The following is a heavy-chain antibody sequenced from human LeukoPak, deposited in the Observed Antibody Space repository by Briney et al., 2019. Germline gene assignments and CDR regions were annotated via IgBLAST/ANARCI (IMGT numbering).Heavy chain of an antibody. D-gene: IGHD3-22*01. CDR1: GGTFSTYY. Sequence: ASVKVSCKASGGTFSTYYISWVRQAPGQGLEWMGWISAYNGNTNYAQKLQGRVTMTTDTSTSTAYMELRSLRSDDTAVYYCAREGIENGSSGYYYASNFDYWGQGTLVTVSS. J-gene: IGHJ4*02. CDR3: AREGIENGSSGYYYASNFDY. V-gene: IGHV1-18*01. CDR2: ISAYNGNT.